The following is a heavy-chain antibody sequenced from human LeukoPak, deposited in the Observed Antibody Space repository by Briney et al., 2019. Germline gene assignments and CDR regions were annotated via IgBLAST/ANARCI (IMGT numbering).Heavy chain of an antibody. CDR1: GYTFTSYD. CDR3: ARFDVGYYYMDV. D-gene: IGHD3-9*01. V-gene: IGHV1-8*01. CDR2: MNPNSGNT. J-gene: IGHJ6*03. Sequence: ASVKVSCKASGYTFTSYDINWVRQATGQGLERMGWMNPNSGNTGYAQKFQGRVTMTRNTSISTAYMELSSLRSEDTAVYYCARFDVGYYYMDVWGKGTTVTVSS.